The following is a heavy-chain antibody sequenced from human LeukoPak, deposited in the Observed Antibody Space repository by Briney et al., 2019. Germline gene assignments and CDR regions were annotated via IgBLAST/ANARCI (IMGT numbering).Heavy chain of an antibody. Sequence: KPSETLSLTCTVSGGSISSYYWSWVRQPAGKGLEWIGRIHTSGSTNHNPSLKSRVIMSVDMSNNQFSLKLGSVTAADTAVYYCARETLNYGMDVWGHGTTVTVSS. CDR3: ARETLNYGMDV. J-gene: IGHJ6*02. V-gene: IGHV4-4*07. CDR2: IHTSGST. D-gene: IGHD3-16*01. CDR1: GGSISSYY.